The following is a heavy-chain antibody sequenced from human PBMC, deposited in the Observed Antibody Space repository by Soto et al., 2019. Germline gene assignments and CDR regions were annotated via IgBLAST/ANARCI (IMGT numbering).Heavy chain of an antibody. Sequence: SETLSLTCTVSGGSISSGDYYWSWIRQPPGKGLEWIGYIYYSGSTYYNPSLKSRVTISVDTSKNQFSLKLSSVTAADTAVYYCASNRVDSSSWYGKNAFDIWGQGTMVTVSS. CDR3: ASNRVDSSSWYGKNAFDI. V-gene: IGHV4-30-4*01. J-gene: IGHJ3*02. CDR2: IYYSGST. D-gene: IGHD6-13*01. CDR1: GGSISSGDYY.